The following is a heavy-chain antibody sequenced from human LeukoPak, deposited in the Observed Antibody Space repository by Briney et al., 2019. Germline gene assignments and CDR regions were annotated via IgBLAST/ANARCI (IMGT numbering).Heavy chain of an antibody. Sequence: ASVKVSCKASGYTFTGYYMHWVRQAPGQGLEWMGWINPNSGGTNYAQKFQGRVTMTRDTSISTAYMELSRLRSDDTALYYCARDLAIAAAGTHYDYYGMDVWGQGTTVSVSS. D-gene: IGHD6-13*01. CDR3: ARDLAIAAAGTHYDYYGMDV. V-gene: IGHV1-2*02. CDR2: INPNSGGT. CDR1: GYTFTGYY. J-gene: IGHJ6*02.